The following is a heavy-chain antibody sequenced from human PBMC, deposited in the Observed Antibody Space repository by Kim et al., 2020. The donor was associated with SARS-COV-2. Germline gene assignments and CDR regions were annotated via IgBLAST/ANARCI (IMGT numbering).Heavy chain of an antibody. Sequence: GGSLRLSCAASGFTFSNYVMNWVRQAPGKGLEWVSTISVTGTNIHYADSVKGRFTISRDISKNTLYLQMNSLRAEDTAIYYCAKADRGFDYWGQGTLVTVSS. CDR2: ISVTGTNI. CDR3: AKADRGFDY. CDR1: GFTFSNYV. V-gene: IGHV3-23*01. J-gene: IGHJ4*02. D-gene: IGHD3-10*01.